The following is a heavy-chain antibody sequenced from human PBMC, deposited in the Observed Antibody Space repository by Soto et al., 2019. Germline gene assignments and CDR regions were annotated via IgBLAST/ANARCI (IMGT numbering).Heavy chain of an antibody. Sequence: ASVKVSCKASGYTFTSYDINWVRQATGQGLEWMGWMNPNSGNTGYAQKFQGRVTMTRNTSISTAYMELSSLRSEDTAVYYCARRRSDYGDESPSYFVYWGQGTLVTVSS. CDR2: MNPNSGNT. CDR1: GYTFTSYD. CDR3: ARRRSDYGDESPSYFVY. V-gene: IGHV1-8*01. D-gene: IGHD4-17*01. J-gene: IGHJ4*02.